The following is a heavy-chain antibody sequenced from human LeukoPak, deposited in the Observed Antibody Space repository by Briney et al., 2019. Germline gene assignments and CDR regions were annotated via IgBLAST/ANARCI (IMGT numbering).Heavy chain of an antibody. V-gene: IGHV5-51*01. D-gene: IGHD3-22*01. J-gene: IGHJ4*02. CDR1: GYSFTSYW. Sequence: GESLKISCEGSGYSFTSYWIGWVRQMPGKGLEWMGIIYPGDSDTRYSPSFQGQVTISADKSISTAYLQWSSLKASDTAMYYCARAGDSSGYYYHYWGQETLVTVSS. CDR2: IYPGDSDT. CDR3: ARAGDSSGYYYHY.